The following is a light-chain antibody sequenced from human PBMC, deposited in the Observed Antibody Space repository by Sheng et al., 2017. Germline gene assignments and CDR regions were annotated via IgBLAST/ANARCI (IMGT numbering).Light chain of an antibody. CDR1: QDISDS. J-gene: IGKJ1*01. CDR3: LQHKSYPPT. V-gene: IGKV1-17*03. CDR2: AAS. Sequence: DIQMTQSPSAMSASVGDTVTITCRASQDISDSLAWFQLKPGRVPKRLIYAASTLQSGVPPRFGGSGSGTEFTLTIYSLQPDDFATYYCLQHKSYPPTFGQGTKVEIK.